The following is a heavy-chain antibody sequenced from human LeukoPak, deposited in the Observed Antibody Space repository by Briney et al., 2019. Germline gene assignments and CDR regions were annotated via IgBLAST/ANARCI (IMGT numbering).Heavy chain of an antibody. CDR2: ISAYNGNT. D-gene: IGHD6-19*01. V-gene: IGHV1-18*01. CDR1: GYTFTSYG. J-gene: IGHJ5*02. CDR3: ARSRQWLTTYNWFDP. Sequence: GASVKVSCKASGYTFTSYGISWVRQAPGQGLEWMGWISAYNGNTNYAQKLQGRVTMTTDTSTSTAYMELRSLRSDDTAVYYCARSRQWLTTYNWFDPWGQGTLVTVSS.